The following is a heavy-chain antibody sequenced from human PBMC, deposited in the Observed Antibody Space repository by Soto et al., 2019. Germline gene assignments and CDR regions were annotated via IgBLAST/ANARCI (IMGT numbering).Heavy chain of an antibody. CDR3: ARDAVHCSGGRCYGVPMDV. D-gene: IGHD2-15*01. J-gene: IGHJ6*03. V-gene: IGHV3-66*01. CDR2: IQRGGRT. CDR1: GFTVSSNY. Sequence: EVQLVESGGGLVQPGGSLRLSCAASGFTVSSNYMTWVRQAPGKGLEWVSLIQRGGRTYYAGSVKGRFTISRDNSKNTLLLQINSPRVDAPTVYYWARDAVHCSGGRCYGVPMDVWGKGTKVTVSS.